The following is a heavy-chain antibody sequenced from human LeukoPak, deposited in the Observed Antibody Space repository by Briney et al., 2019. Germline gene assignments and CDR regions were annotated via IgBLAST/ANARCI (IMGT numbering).Heavy chain of an antibody. CDR3: VMAPPGD. CDR2: INSGGDT. D-gene: IGHD2-21*01. CDR1: GFSVSDKH. J-gene: IGHJ4*02. Sequence: GGSLRLSCAVSGFSVSDKHMAWVRQAPGKGLKWASVINSGGDTNYADSVKGRFTISRDISKNTVFLQMDNLSSDDTAVYYCVMAPPGDWGLGTLVTVSS. V-gene: IGHV3-53*01.